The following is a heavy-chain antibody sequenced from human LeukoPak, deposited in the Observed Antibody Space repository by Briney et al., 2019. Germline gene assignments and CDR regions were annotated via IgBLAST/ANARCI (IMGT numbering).Heavy chain of an antibody. J-gene: IGHJ5*02. CDR2: IDPNNGGT. Sequence: ASVKVSCKASGYTFSGYYMHWVRQAPGQGLEWMGWIDPNNGGTNYAQKFQGRVTMTRDTSISAAYMELSRLRSDDTAVYYCAREVDCSGGSCYWFDPWGQGTLVTVSS. V-gene: IGHV1-2*02. D-gene: IGHD2-15*01. CDR1: GYTFSGYY. CDR3: AREVDCSGGSCYWFDP.